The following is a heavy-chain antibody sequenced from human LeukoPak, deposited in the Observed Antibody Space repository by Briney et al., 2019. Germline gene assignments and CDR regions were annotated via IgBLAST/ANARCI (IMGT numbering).Heavy chain of an antibody. CDR2: INHSGST. Sequence: SETLSLTCAVYGGSFSGYYWGWIRQPPGKGLEWIGEINHSGSTNYNPSLKSRVTISVDTSKNQFSLKLSSVTAADTAVYYCARAGSYYYYGMDVWGQGTSVTVSS. J-gene: IGHJ6*02. V-gene: IGHV4-34*01. CDR1: GGSFSGYY. CDR3: ARAGSYYYYGMDV.